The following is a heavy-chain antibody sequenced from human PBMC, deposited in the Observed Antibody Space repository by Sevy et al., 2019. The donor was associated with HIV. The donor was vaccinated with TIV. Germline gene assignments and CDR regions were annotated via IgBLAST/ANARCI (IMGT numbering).Heavy chain of an antibody. D-gene: IGHD2-15*01. J-gene: IGHJ6*02. CDR3: ASGFEYCGGGRCPYSYYGMDV. Sequence: SETLSLTCAAYAGSFSGYYWSWIRQSPGKGLEWIGEINHSGSTNYNPSLKSRVTISTDTSKKQCYLQLSFVTVEDTGLCFCASGFEYCGGGRCPYSYYGMDVWGQGTTVTVSS. CDR2: INHSGST. CDR1: AGSFSGYY. V-gene: IGHV4-34*01.